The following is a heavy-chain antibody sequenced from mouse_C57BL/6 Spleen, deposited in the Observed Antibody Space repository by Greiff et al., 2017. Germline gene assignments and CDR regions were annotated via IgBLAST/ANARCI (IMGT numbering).Heavy chain of an antibody. V-gene: IGHV5-6*01. CDR2: ISSGGSYT. CDR1: GFTFSSYG. Sequence: EVQVVESGGDLVKPGGSLKLSCAASGFTFSSYGMSWVRQTPDKRLEWVATISSGGSYTYYPDSVKGRFTISRDNAKNTLYLQMSSLKSEDTAMYYCARQAATAYAMDYWGQGTSVTVSS. J-gene: IGHJ4*01. CDR3: ARQAATAYAMDY. D-gene: IGHD1-2*01.